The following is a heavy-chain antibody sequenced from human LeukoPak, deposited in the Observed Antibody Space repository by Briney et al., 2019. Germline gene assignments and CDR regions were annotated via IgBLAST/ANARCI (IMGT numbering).Heavy chain of an antibody. CDR1: GFTFSSDA. J-gene: IGHJ4*02. D-gene: IGHD6-19*01. CDR3: PFNSGWSAVFF. V-gene: IGHV3-23*01. Sequence: GGSLRLSCTSSGFTFSSDAMTWVRQAPGKGLEWVSAISGSGGSTYYADSVKGRFTISRDNSKNTLYLQMNSLRAEDTAVYYCPFNSGWSAVFFWGQGTLVTVSS. CDR2: ISGSGGST.